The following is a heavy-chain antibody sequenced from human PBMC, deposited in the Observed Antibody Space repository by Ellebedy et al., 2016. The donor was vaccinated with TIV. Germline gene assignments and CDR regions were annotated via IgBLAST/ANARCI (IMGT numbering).Heavy chain of an antibody. CDR1: GFPFSSVA. D-gene: IGHD3-3*01. CDR3: AKANTYDFWSGYPYNWFDP. CDR2: ISGSGDTT. J-gene: IGHJ5*02. V-gene: IGHV3-23*01. Sequence: GESLKISXAASGFPFSSVAMGWARQAPGKGLEWVSTISGSGDTTFYAESVKGHFTISRDNSKNTLYLQMNSLRAEDTAVYHCAKANTYDFWSGYPYNWFDPWGQGTLVTVSS.